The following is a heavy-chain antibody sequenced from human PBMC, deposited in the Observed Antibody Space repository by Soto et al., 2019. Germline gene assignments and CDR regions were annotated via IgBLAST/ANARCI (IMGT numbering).Heavy chain of an antibody. V-gene: IGHV1-69*06. CDR1: GGTFSSYA. CDR2: IIPIFGTA. J-gene: IGHJ4*02. Sequence: SVKVSCKASGGTFSSYAISWVRQAPGQGLEWMGGIIPIFGTANYAQKFQGRVTITADKSTSTAYMELSSLRSEDTAVYYCASTDSSGYSWEPFDYWGQGTLVTVSS. D-gene: IGHD3-22*01. CDR3: ASTDSSGYSWEPFDY.